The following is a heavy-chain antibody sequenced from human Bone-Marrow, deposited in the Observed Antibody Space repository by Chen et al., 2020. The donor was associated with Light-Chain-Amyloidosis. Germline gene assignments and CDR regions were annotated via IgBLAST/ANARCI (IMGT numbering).Heavy chain of an antibody. V-gene: IGHV7-4-1*02. J-gene: IGHJ4*02. Sequence: QVQLVQSGSELKKPGASVKISCKASGFTFTTYAMTWVRQAPGQGLEWRGWINTQTGHPTYAQGFTGRFVFSLDTSVSTASLHISSLKAEDTAVYYCARVDFWTGYYSTFDYWGQGTLVTVSS. D-gene: IGHD3-3*01. CDR2: INTQTGHP. CDR3: ARVDFWTGYYSTFDY. CDR1: GFTFTTYA.